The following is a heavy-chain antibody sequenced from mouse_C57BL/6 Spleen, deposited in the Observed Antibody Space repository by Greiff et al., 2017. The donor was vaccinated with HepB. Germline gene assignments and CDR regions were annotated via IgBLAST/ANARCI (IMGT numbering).Heavy chain of an antibody. J-gene: IGHJ2*01. CDR1: GFTFSSYA. V-gene: IGHV5-4*01. D-gene: IGHD4-1*01. CDR3: ARGDWEEFFDY. Sequence: EVQVVESGGGLVKPGGSLKLSCAASGFTFSSYAMSWVRQTPEKRLEWVATISDGGSYTYYPDNVKGRFTISRDNAKNNLYLQMSHLKSEDTAMYYCARGDWEEFFDYWGQGTTLTVSS. CDR2: ISDGGSYT.